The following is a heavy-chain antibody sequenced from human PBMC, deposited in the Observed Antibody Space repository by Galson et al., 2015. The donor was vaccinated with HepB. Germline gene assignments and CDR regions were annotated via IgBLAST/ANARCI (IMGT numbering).Heavy chain of an antibody. Sequence: SLRLSCAASGFNFSIYNINWVRQAPGKGLEWVSYISSTSGTKYYADSVKGRFTISRDNAKRSLYLQMNSLRAEDTAVYSCARRSNSQGWTFDIWGQGTMVTVSS. J-gene: IGHJ3*02. CDR1: GFNFSIYN. CDR3: ARRSNSQGWTFDI. V-gene: IGHV3-48*01. CDR2: ISSTSGTK. D-gene: IGHD2-15*01.